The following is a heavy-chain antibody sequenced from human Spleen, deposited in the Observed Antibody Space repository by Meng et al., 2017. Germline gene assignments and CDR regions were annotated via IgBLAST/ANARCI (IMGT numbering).Heavy chain of an antibody. Sequence: VQLGQSGAEVKKPGASVKVSCKTSGSTFTDYFLHWVRQAPGQGLEWVGWINPTFGGTHYAPKFQDRVTMTRDTSVRTAYMDLSGLTSDDTAVYYCARDENYGSELGYWGQGTLVTVSS. CDR1: GSTFTDYF. J-gene: IGHJ4*02. CDR3: ARDENYGSELGY. CDR2: INPTFGGT. D-gene: IGHD3-10*01. V-gene: IGHV1-2*02.